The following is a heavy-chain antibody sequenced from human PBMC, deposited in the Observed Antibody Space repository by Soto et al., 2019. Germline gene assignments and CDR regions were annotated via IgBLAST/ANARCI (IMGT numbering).Heavy chain of an antibody. Sequence: QVLLQESGPGLVKPSGTLSLTCAVSGDSISNSHWWSWVRQPPGKGLEWIGEIHHSGSTKYNPSLGRRVCVAVDCVKNTLCRGLTSGAAADTAVHFCARGETQHQRADWVQGTLVTVSS. J-gene: IGHJ4*02. CDR3: ARGETQHQRAD. CDR2: IHHSGST. D-gene: IGHD6-25*01. CDR1: GDSISNSHW. V-gene: IGHV4-4*02.